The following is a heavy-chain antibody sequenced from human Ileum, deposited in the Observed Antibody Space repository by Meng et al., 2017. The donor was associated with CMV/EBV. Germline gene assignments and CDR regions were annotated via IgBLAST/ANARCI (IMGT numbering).Heavy chain of an antibody. D-gene: IGHD2-2*01. CDR3: ARGHCSTTNCSPYYFDH. CDR1: GFTFSNYP. V-gene: IGHV3-21*01. Sequence: GGSLRLSCATSGFTFSNYPMHWVRQAPGKGLEWVSSISSSSTYIFYADLVKGRFTISRDNAKNSLYLQMNSLRAEDTALYFCARGHCSTTNCSPYYFDHWGQGTLVTGYS. CDR2: ISSSSTYI. J-gene: IGHJ4*02.